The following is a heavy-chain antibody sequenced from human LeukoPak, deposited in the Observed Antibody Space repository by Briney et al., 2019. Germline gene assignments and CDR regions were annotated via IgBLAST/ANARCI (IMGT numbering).Heavy chain of an antibody. Sequence: ASVKVSFKASGYTFTSYDINWVRQATGQGLEWMGWMNPNSGNTGYAQKFQGRVTMTRNTSISTAYMELSSLRSEDTAVYYCARGDVVVTHDAFDIWGQGTMVTVSS. CDR2: MNPNSGNT. CDR1: GYTFTSYD. D-gene: IGHD2-21*02. V-gene: IGHV1-8*01. CDR3: ARGDVVVTHDAFDI. J-gene: IGHJ3*02.